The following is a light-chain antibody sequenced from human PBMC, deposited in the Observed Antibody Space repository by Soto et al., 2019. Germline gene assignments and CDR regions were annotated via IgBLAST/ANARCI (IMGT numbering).Light chain of an antibody. J-gene: IGLJ2*01. CDR3: SSDTGRNNPVV. CDR2: EVS. V-gene: IGLV2-8*01. CDR1: NSDVGGYNY. Sequence: QSALTQPPSASGSPGQSVTISCTGTNSDVGGYNYVSWYQQHPGKAPRLMIYEVSKRPSGVPDRFSGYKSDNTASLTVSGLQAEDDADYYCSSDTGRNNPVVFGGGTQVTVL.